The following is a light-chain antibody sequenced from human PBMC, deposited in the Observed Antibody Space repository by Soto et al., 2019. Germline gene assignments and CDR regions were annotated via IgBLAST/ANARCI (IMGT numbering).Light chain of an antibody. V-gene: IGKV1-27*01. CDR1: QGISNY. Sequence: IQMTQSPSSLCASVGDRVTLTSRASQGISNYVAWYQQKAGKVPKFLIFAASTLQAGGPSRFSGSGAGTEFTLTISGLQPEDVATYYCQKCNSDPRTFGQGTKVDI. CDR2: AAS. CDR3: QKCNSDPRT. J-gene: IGKJ1*01.